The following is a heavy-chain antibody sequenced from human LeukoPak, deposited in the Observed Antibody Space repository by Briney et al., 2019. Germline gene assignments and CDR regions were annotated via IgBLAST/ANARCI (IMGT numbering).Heavy chain of an antibody. V-gene: IGHV1-18*01. J-gene: IGHJ6*03. D-gene: IGHD2-2*01. CDR3: ARGYCSSTSCPTHYYYYYMDV. CDR1: GYTFTSYG. CDR2: ISAYSGNT. Sequence: EASVKVSCKASGYTFTSYGMSWVRQAPGQGLEWMGWISAYSGNTNYAQKLQGRVTMTTDTSTSTAYMELRSLRSDDTAVYYCARGYCSSTSCPTHYYYYYMDVWGKGTTVTVSS.